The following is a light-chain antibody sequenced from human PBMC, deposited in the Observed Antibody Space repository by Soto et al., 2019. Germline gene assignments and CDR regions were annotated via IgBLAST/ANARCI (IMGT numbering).Light chain of an antibody. CDR2: DAS. V-gene: IGKV3-11*01. J-gene: IGKJ1*01. CDR1: QSVTNY. CDR3: QQYSTSRGT. Sequence: EIFLTQSPDTLSLSPGERATLTCRASQSVTNYIAWYQQRPGQAPRLLIYDASNRATGVPARFSGSGSGTDFTLTISRLEPEDFAVYYCQQYSTSRGTFGQGTKVDIK.